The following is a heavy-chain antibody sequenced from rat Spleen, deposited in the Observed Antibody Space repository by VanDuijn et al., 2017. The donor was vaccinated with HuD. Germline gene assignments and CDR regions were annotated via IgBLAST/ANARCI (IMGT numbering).Heavy chain of an antibody. CDR3: AILYYGYTAFDY. J-gene: IGHJ2*01. CDR1: GFSLISNS. CDR2: IWGDGST. Sequence: QVQLKESGPGLVQPSQTLSLICTVSGFSLISNSVHWVRQPPGKGLEWMGGIWGDGSTDYNSAIKSRLSISRDTSKSQVFLKMNSLETEDTAMYFCAILYYGYTAFDYWGQGVMVTVSS. D-gene: IGHD1-9*01. V-gene: IGHV2-1*01.